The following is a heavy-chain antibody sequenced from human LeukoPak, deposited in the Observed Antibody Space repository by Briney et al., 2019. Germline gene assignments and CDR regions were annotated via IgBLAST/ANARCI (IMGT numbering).Heavy chain of an antibody. Sequence: QPGGSLRLSCAASGFAFNFYAMSWVRQASRKGLEWISTINANAGSTYYADSVKGRFTISRDNSKNTLDLQLNSLRAEDTAVYYCAKPISGGLAVTGGWFDPWGQGTLVTVSS. V-gene: IGHV3-23*01. J-gene: IGHJ5*02. CDR1: GFAFNFYA. CDR3: AKPISGGLAVTGGWFDP. CDR2: INANAGST. D-gene: IGHD6-19*01.